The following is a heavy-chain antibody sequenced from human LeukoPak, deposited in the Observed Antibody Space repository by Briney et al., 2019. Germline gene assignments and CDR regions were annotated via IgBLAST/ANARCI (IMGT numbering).Heavy chain of an antibody. CDR2: IYYIGNT. D-gene: IGHD2-2*01. Sequence: PSETLSLTCTVSGGSISTYYWSWIRQPPGKGLEWIGYIYYIGNTNYNPSLKSRVTISIDTSKNQFSLKLSSVTAADTAVYYCARAVPAARNYYYYYYMDVWGKGTTVTVSS. CDR1: GGSISTYY. J-gene: IGHJ6*03. CDR3: ARAVPAARNYYYYYYMDV. V-gene: IGHV4-59*01.